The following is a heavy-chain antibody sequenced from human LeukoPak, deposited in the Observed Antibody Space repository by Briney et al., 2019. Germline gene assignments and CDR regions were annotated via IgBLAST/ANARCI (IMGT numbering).Heavy chain of an antibody. CDR2: ISYDGSNK. CDR3: AKPPRRYSYGSEYFQH. J-gene: IGHJ1*01. CDR1: GFTFSSYA. Sequence: GRSLRLSCAASGFTFSSYAMHWVRQAPGKGLEWVAVISYDGSNKYYADSVKGRFTISRDNAKNSLYLQMNSLRAEDTALYYCAKPPRRYSYGSEYFQHWGQGTLVTVSS. D-gene: IGHD5-18*01. V-gene: IGHV3-30*04.